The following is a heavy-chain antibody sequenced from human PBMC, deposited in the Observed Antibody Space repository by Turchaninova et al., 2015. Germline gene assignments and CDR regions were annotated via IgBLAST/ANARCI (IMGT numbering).Heavy chain of an antibody. CDR3: AKAPRGYSYSYCDF. CDR2: ISASGAST. CDR1: GFIFSTNA. D-gene: IGHD5-12*01. V-gene: IGHV3-23*01. Sequence: MESGGGSVQPGESLRLSCVASGFIFSTNAMTWVRQAPGKGLEWVSGISASGASTYDADSVKGRFTVSRDNPKNTLYLEMPGLTVEDTAVYYCAKAPRGYSYSYCDFWGQGTLVTVSS. J-gene: IGHJ4*02.